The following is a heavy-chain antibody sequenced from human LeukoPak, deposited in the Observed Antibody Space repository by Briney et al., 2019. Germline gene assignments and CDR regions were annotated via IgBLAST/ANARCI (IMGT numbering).Heavy chain of an antibody. V-gene: IGHV3-7*01. J-gene: IGHJ6*02. CDR1: GFTFSSYW. D-gene: IGHD6-19*01. CDR3: ARDQQWLRNGYYYYGMDV. Sequence: GGSLRLSCAASGFTFSSYWMSWVRQAPGKGLEWVANIKQDGSEKYYVDSVKGRFTISRDNAKNSLYLQMNSLRAEDTAVYYCARDQQWLRNGYYYYGMDVWGQGTTVTVSS. CDR2: IKQDGSEK.